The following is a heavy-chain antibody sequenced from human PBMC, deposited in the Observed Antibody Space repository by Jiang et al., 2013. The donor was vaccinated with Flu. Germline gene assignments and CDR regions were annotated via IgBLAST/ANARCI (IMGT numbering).Heavy chain of an antibody. D-gene: IGHD2-2*01. CDR3: VRDLKGSYASPRAWFDP. J-gene: IGHJ5*02. CDR1: GFTFSDYA. CDR2: ISGSSTYI. V-gene: IGHV3-21*01. Sequence: CAASGFTFSDYAMEWVRQAPGKGLEWVSSISGSSTYIHYADSVKGRFTISRDNAKNSLYLQMNSLRAEDTAVYFCVRDLKGSYASPRAWFDPWGQGTLVTVSS.